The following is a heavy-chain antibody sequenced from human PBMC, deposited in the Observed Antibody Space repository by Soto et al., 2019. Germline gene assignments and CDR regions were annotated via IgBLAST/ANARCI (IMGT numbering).Heavy chain of an antibody. CDR3: ARAAVKLGATLFDS. CDR2: INHSGFT. V-gene: IGHV4-34*01. J-gene: IGHJ4*02. CDR1: GGSLRGHY. Sequence: LSLTCAVSGGSLRGHYWSWIRQSPEKGLEWIGEINHSGFTNYNPTLKSRVTISRDASKNQFSLRLSSMTAADSAVYFCARAAVKLGATLFDSWGQGTLVTISS. D-gene: IGHD1-26*01.